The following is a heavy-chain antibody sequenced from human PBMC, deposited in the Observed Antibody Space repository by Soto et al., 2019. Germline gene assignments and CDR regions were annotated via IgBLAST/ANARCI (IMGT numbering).Heavy chain of an antibody. CDR2: ISYDGSNK. D-gene: IGHD2-15*01. Sequence: GGSLRLPCAASGFTFSSYGMHWVRQAPGKGLEWVAVISYDGSNKYYADSVKGRFTISRDNSKNTLYLQMNSLRAEDTAVYYCAGLSVAANDDYWGQGTLVTVSS. J-gene: IGHJ4*02. CDR1: GFTFSSYG. V-gene: IGHV3-30*03. CDR3: AGLSVAANDDY.